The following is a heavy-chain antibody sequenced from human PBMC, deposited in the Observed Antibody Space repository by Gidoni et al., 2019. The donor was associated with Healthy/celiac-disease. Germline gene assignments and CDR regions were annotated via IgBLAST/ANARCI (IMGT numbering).Heavy chain of an antibody. CDR1: GYTFTGYY. V-gene: IGHV1-2*02. Sequence: QVQLVQSGAGVRKPGASVRVSCTASGYTFTGYYMHWVRQAPGQGLEWMGWINPNSGGTNYAQKFQVRVTRTSDTSISTAYMELSRLRSDDTAVYYCASTIAVAHNWFDPWGQGTLVTVSS. D-gene: IGHD6-19*01. CDR2: INPNSGGT. J-gene: IGHJ5*02. CDR3: ASTIAVAHNWFDP.